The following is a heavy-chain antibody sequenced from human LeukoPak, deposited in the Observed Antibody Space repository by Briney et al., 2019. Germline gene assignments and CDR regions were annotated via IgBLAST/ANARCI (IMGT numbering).Heavy chain of an antibody. CDR3: ARKTVTQDY. Sequence: SETLSLTCTVSSGSISTSNYYWGWVRQPPGKALGWIGNIFYSGSTYYSPSLKSRVTISLDTSRNQFSLKLNSVTAADTAVYYCARKTVTQDYWGQGTLVTVSS. CDR1: SGSISTSNYY. V-gene: IGHV4-39*07. CDR2: IFYSGST. J-gene: IGHJ4*02. D-gene: IGHD4-17*01.